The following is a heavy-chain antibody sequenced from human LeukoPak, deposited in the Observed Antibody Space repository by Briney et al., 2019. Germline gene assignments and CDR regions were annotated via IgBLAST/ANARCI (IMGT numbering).Heavy chain of an antibody. J-gene: IGHJ4*02. Sequence: PSETLSLTCSVSDDSISRSSYYWGWIRQPPGKGLEWIGTFSYSGFTYYNPSLKNRVTISVDTSKNQFSLKLSSVTAEDTAVYYCARLKVGTTHPDYWGQGTLVTVSS. CDR1: DDSISRSSYY. CDR2: FSYSGFT. D-gene: IGHD1-26*01. CDR3: ARLKVGTTHPDY. V-gene: IGHV4-39*01.